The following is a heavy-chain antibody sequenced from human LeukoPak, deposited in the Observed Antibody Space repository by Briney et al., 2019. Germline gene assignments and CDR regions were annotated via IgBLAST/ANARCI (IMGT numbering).Heavy chain of an antibody. D-gene: IGHD4-17*01. CDR1: GFTFSSYG. Sequence: GGSLRLSCAASGFTFSSYGLHWVRQAPGKGLEWVTFIRYDGSNQYYADSVKGRFAISRDNSKNTLFLQMNSLRAEDTAVYYCAKGHDYGDSSFDYWGQGTLVTASS. CDR2: IRYDGSNQ. J-gene: IGHJ4*02. CDR3: AKGHDYGDSSFDY. V-gene: IGHV3-30*02.